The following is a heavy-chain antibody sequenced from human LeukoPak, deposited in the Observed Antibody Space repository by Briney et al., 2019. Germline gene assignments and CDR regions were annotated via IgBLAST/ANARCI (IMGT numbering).Heavy chain of an antibody. D-gene: IGHD2/OR15-2a*01. J-gene: IGHJ3*02. CDR1: GFTFSSYS. Sequence: GGSLRLSCAASGFTFSSYSMNWVRQAPGKGLEWVSVIYSGGSINYADSVKGRFTISRDNSKNTLYLQMNSLTAEDTAVYYCARDSIGGRGAFDIWGQGTMVTVSS. CDR3: ARDSIGGRGAFDI. CDR2: IYSGGSI. V-gene: IGHV3-66*01.